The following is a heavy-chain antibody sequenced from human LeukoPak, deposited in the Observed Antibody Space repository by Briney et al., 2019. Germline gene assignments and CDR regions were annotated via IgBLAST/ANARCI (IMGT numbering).Heavy chain of an antibody. V-gene: IGHV3-11*01. CDR2: ISGTGSVI. CDR3: ARVLLRAALTYWFDT. CDR1: GGSISNYY. Sequence: LSLTCTVSGGSISNYYWSWIRQPPGKGLEWVSSISGTGSVIYYTDSVKGRFTMSRDNAKKSVSLHMNNLRADDTATYHCARVLLRAALTYWFDTWGQGTLVTVSS. J-gene: IGHJ5*02. D-gene: IGHD3-22*01.